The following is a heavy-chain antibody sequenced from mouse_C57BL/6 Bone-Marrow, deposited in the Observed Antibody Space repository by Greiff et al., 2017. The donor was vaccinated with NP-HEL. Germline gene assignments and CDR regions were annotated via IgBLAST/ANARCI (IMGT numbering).Heavy chain of an antibody. D-gene: IGHD2-4*01. Sequence: VQLQQSGPELVKPGASVKISCKASGYTFTDYYINWVKQRPGQGLEWIGWIFPGSGSTYYNEKFKGKATLTVDKSSSTAYMLLSSLPSEDSAVYYCAREGAIYYDYDGDYWGQGTTLTVSS. CDR1: GYTFTDYY. CDR3: AREGAIYYDYDGDY. V-gene: IGHV1-75*01. CDR2: IFPGSGST. J-gene: IGHJ2*01.